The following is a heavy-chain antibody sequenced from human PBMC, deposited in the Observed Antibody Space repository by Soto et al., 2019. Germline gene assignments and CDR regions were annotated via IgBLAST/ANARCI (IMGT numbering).Heavy chain of an antibody. Sequence: SVKVSCKASGGTFSSYTISWVRQAPGQGLEWMGRIIPILGIANYAQKFQGRVTITADKSTSTAYMELNSLRAEDTAVYYCAKSRPIDAPSRIITMVRGIWFDPWGQGTLVTVSS. V-gene: IGHV1-69*02. D-gene: IGHD3-10*01. CDR2: IIPILGIA. CDR1: GGTFSSYT. J-gene: IGHJ5*02. CDR3: AKSRPIDAPSRIITMVRGIWFDP.